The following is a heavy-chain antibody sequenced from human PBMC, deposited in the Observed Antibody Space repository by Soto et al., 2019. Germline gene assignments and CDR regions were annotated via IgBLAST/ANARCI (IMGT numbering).Heavy chain of an antibody. D-gene: IGHD3-10*01. V-gene: IGHV1-18*01. CDR3: ARGKEGRGSRKNYYYSYMDV. Sequence: QVQLVQSGAEVKKPGASVKVSCKASGYNFTNYGISWVRQAPGQGLEWMGWISADNGNTNYAQKLQGRVTMTTDTSTSTDYMELRSRRSDETAVYYCARGKEGRGSRKNYYYSYMDVWGKGTTVTVSS. CDR1: GYNFTNYG. J-gene: IGHJ6*03. CDR2: ISADNGNT.